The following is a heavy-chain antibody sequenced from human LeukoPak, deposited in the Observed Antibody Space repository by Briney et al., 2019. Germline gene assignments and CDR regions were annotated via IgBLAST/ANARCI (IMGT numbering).Heavy chain of an antibody. D-gene: IGHD4-17*01. CDR2: ISSSNSYI. CDR1: GFTFSSYS. V-gene: IGHV3-21*01. CDR3: ARGTYGDYSFDF. Sequence: GGSLRLSCAASGFTFSSYSMNWVRQAPGKGLEWVSSISSSNSYIYSADSVKGRLTISRDNAKNSLYLHMNSLRAEDTAVYYCARGTYGDYSFDFWGQGTLVTVSS. J-gene: IGHJ4*02.